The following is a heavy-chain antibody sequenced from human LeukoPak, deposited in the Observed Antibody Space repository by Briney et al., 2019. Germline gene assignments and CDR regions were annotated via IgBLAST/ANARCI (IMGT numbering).Heavy chain of an antibody. CDR2: IEQDGSEK. CDR3: ASGYSYGYAESFDY. Sequence: GGSLRLSCAASGFIFSSHHMHWVRQPPGKGLEWVANIEQDGSEKNYVDSVKGRFTISRDNAKNSLYLQMNSLRAEDTAVYYCASGYSYGYAESFDYWGQGTLVTVSS. V-gene: IGHV3-7*01. J-gene: IGHJ4*02. D-gene: IGHD5-18*01. CDR1: GFIFSSHH.